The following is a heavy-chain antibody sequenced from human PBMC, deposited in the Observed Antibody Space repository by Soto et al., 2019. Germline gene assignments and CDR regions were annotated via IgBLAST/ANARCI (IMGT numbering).Heavy chain of an antibody. CDR1: GFSFSSYS. CDR2: ISGLAGST. V-gene: IGHV3-23*01. Sequence: EVQLMESGGGLVQPGGSLTLSCAASGFSFSSYSMSWVRQAPGKGLEWVSGISGLAGSTYYADSVKGRFTISRDNSKNSLYLEINSLRAEYTAMYYCAKSRSDNWNDDYYFDYWGQGTQATVSP. D-gene: IGHD1-20*01. CDR3: AKSRSDNWNDDYYFDY. J-gene: IGHJ4*02.